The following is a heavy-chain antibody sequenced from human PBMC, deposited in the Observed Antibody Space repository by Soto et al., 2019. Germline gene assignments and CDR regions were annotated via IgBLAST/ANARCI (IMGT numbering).Heavy chain of an antibody. CDR3: ARGVYCSSTSCYDHYYYYGMDV. Sequence: GGSLRLSCAASGFTFDDYGMSWVRQAPGKGLEWVSGINWNGGSTGYADSVKGRFTISRDNAKNSLYLQMNSLRAEDTALYYCARGVYCSSTSCYDHYYYYGMDVWGQGTTVTVSS. V-gene: IGHV3-20*04. J-gene: IGHJ6*02. D-gene: IGHD2-2*01. CDR1: GFTFDDYG. CDR2: INWNGGST.